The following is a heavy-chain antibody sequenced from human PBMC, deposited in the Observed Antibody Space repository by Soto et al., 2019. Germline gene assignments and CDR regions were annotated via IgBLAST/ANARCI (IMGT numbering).Heavy chain of an antibody. V-gene: IGHV3-43*01. CDR2: ITWNGGNT. D-gene: IGHD3-3*01. Sequence: PGGSLRLSCAASGFRFADYNMHWVRQVPGKGLEWVSLITWNGGNTYYADSVKGRFTISRDGTTQSVSLQMTGLKREDTGLYYCARETLSFGSALDVWGQGTTVTVSS. J-gene: IGHJ6*02. CDR1: GFRFADYN. CDR3: ARETLSFGSALDV.